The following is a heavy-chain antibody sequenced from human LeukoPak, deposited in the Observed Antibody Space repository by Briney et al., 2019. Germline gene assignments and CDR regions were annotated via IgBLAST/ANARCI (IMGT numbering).Heavy chain of an antibody. V-gene: IGHV5-51*01. CDR3: ARRMTTVPNGFDY. CDR2: IYPGDSDT. CDR1: GYSFTSYW. D-gene: IGHD4-17*01. J-gene: IGHJ4*02. Sequence: RPGEPLKISCKGSGYSFTSYWIGWVRQMPGKGLEWMGIIYPGDSDTRYSPSFQGQVTISADKSISTAYLQWSSLKASDTAMYYCARRMTTVPNGFDYWGQGTLVTVSS.